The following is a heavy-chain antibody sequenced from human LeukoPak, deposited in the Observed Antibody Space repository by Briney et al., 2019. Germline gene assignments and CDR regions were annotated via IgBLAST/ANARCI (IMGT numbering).Heavy chain of an antibody. D-gene: IGHD6-19*01. Sequence: PSETLFLTCAVSGGSISSSNWWSWVRQPPGKGLEWIGEIYHSGSTNYNPSLKSRVTISVDKSKNQFSLKLSSVTAADTAVYYCARGPGYSSGWYVLSVDYWGQGTLVTVSS. CDR2: IYHSGST. CDR3: ARGPGYSSGWYVLSVDY. J-gene: IGHJ4*02. CDR1: GGSISSSNW. V-gene: IGHV4-4*02.